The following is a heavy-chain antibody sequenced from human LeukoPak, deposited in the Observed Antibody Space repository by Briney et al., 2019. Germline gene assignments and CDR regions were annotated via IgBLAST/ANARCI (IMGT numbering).Heavy chain of an antibody. CDR3: ARYCSSTSCYWPYYYGMDV. Sequence: GGSLRLSCAASGFTFSSYWMSWVRQAPGKGLEWVANIKQDGSEKYYVDSVKGRFTISRDNATNSLYLQMNSLRAEDTAVYYCARYCSSTSCYWPYYYGMDVWGQGTTVTVSS. J-gene: IGHJ6*02. CDR1: GFTFSSYW. D-gene: IGHD2-2*01. V-gene: IGHV3-7*01. CDR2: IKQDGSEK.